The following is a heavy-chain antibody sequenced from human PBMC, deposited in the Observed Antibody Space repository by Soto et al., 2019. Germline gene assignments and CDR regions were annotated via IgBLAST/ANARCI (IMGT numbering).Heavy chain of an antibody. V-gene: IGHV4-34*01. CDR2: INHSGST. CDR3: ARGRRYYYGSGSYYNSQLRHGYYYYMDV. CDR1: GGSFSGYY. D-gene: IGHD3-10*01. J-gene: IGHJ6*03. Sequence: SETLSLTCAVYGGSFSGYYWSWIRQPPGRGLEWIGEINHSGSTNYNPSLKSRVTISVDTSKNQFSLKLSSVTAADTAVYYCARGRRYYYGSGSYYNSQLRHGYYYYMDVWGKGTTVTVSS.